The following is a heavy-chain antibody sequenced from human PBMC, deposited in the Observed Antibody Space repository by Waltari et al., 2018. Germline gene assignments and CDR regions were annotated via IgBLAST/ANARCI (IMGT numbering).Heavy chain of an antibody. CDR1: GFTFSSYE. CDR2: ISSSGSTI. CDR3: ARDGGYCSSTSCYSLFDS. J-gene: IGHJ4*02. V-gene: IGHV3-48*03. D-gene: IGHD2-2*01. Sequence: EVQLVESGGGLVQPGGSLRLSCAASGFTFSSYEMNWVRQAPGKGLEWVSYISSSGSTIYYADSVKGRFTISRDNAKNSLYLQMNSLRAEDTAVYYCARDGGYCSSTSCYSLFDSWGQGTLVTVSS.